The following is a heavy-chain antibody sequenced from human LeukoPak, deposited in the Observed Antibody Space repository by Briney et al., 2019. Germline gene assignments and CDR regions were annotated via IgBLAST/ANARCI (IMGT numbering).Heavy chain of an antibody. Sequence: PGGSLRLSCAASGFTFSSYWMHWVRQAPGKGLVWVSRINTDGSNTSYADSVKGRFTISRDNAKNTLYLQMNSLRAEDTAVYYCAREWLRLNAFDYWGQGTLVTVSS. CDR1: GFTFSSYW. D-gene: IGHD5-12*01. CDR2: INTDGSNT. J-gene: IGHJ4*02. CDR3: AREWLRLNAFDY. V-gene: IGHV3-74*01.